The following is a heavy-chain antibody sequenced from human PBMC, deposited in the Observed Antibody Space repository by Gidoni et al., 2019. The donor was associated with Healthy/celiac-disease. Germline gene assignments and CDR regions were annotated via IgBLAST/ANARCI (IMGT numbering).Heavy chain of an antibody. CDR2: ISSNGGST. Sequence: EVQLVESGGGLVQPGGSLRLSCSASGFTFSISALHWVRQAPGKGLEYVSAISSNGGSTYYADSVKGRFTISRDNSKNTLYLQMSSLRAEDTAVYYCVKALRPDYSNPYYYYGMDVWGQGTTVTVSS. CDR1: GFTFSISA. V-gene: IGHV3-64D*08. J-gene: IGHJ6*02. D-gene: IGHD4-4*01. CDR3: VKALRPDYSNPYYYYGMDV.